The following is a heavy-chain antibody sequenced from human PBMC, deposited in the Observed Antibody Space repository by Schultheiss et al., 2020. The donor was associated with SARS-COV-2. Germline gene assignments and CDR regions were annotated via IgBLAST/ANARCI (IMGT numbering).Heavy chain of an antibody. J-gene: IGHJ4*02. CDR1: GFTFSSYG. CDR2: IKSKTDGGTT. D-gene: IGHD2-15*01. V-gene: IGHV3-15*01. CDR3: TTEGCSGGSCYTDY. Sequence: GGSLRLSCAASGFTFSSYGMHWVRQAPGKGLEWVGRIKSKTDGGTTDYAAPVKGRFTISRDDSKNTLYLQMNSLKTEDTAVYYCTTEGCSGGSCYTDYWGQGTLVTVSS.